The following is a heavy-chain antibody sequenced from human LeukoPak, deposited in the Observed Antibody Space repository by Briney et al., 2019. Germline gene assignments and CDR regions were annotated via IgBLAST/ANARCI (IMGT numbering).Heavy chain of an antibody. D-gene: IGHD3-22*01. J-gene: IGHJ3*02. CDR1: GDISSYY. V-gene: IGHV4-59*08. Sequence: PSETLSLTCTVSGDISSYYWSWVRQPPGKGLEWIGYVYYSGSTNFNPSLKSRVTISVDTSKNQFSLKLRSVTAADTAVYYCARAHSYHGSGAATWAFDIWGQGTMVTVSS. CDR2: VYYSGST. CDR3: ARAHSYHGSGAATWAFDI.